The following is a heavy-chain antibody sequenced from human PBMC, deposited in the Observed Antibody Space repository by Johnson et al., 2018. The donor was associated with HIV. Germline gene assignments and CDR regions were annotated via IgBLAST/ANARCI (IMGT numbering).Heavy chain of an antibody. CDR1: GFTFSSYD. CDR2: ISYCGSNK. Sequence: QVQLVESGGGLVQPGGSLRLSCAASGFTFSSYDMHWVRQAPGKGLEWVAVISYCGSNKYYADSVKGRFTISRDNSKNTLYLQMNSLRAEDTAVYYCARIIIEYYYESSGGAFDIWGQGTMVTVSS. V-gene: IGHV3-30*03. CDR3: ARIIIEYYYESSGGAFDI. D-gene: IGHD3-22*01. J-gene: IGHJ3*02.